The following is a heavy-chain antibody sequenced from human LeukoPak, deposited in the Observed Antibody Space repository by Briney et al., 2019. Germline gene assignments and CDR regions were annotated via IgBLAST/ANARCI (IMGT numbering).Heavy chain of an antibody. CDR3: AKHSGSNHFDY. D-gene: IGHD6-6*01. J-gene: IGHJ4*02. V-gene: IGHV3-23*01. Sequence: GGSLRLSCAASGFTFSSYAMSWVRQAPGMGLEWVSAISGSGGSTYYADSVKGRFTISRDNSKNTLYLQMNSLRAEDTAIYYCAKHSGSNHFDYWGQGTLVTVSS. CDR1: GFTFSSYA. CDR2: ISGSGGST.